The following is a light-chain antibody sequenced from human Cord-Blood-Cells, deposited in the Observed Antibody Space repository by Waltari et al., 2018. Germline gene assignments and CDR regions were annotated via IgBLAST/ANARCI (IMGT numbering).Light chain of an antibody. Sequence: DIQMTQFPYTLSASVGDRVTINCRASQSISNWLAWYQQKPGKAPKLLIYKASSLESGVPSRFSGSGSGTEFTLTISSLQPDDFATYYGQQYNSYSYSFGQGTKLEIK. V-gene: IGKV1-5*03. J-gene: IGKJ2*03. CDR2: KAS. CDR3: QQYNSYSYS. CDR1: QSISNW.